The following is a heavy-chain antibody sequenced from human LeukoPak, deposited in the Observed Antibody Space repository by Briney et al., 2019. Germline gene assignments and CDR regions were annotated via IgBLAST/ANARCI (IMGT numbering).Heavy chain of an antibody. V-gene: IGHV1-2*02. Sequence: ASVKVSCKASGYTFTGYYMHWVRQAPGQGLEWMGWINPNSGGTNCAQKFQGRVTMTRDTSISTAYMELSRLRSDDTAVYYCASSRDVVVVPAAKSSIAARAFDIWGQGTMVTVSS. J-gene: IGHJ3*02. CDR2: INPNSGGT. D-gene: IGHD2-2*01. CDR3: ASSRDVVVVPAAKSSIAARAFDI. CDR1: GYTFTGYY.